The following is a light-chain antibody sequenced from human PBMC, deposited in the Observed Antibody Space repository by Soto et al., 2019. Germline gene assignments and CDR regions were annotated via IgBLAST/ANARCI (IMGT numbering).Light chain of an antibody. CDR3: QQYYSTPPYT. Sequence: IVMTQSPDSLAVSLGERATINCKSSKSVLFSSNNKNYLAWYRQKPGQPPKLLIYWASIRESGVPDRISGSGSGTDFTLTINNLQAEDVAVYYCQQYYSTPPYTFGQGTKLEIK. V-gene: IGKV4-1*01. CDR2: WAS. CDR1: KSVLFSSNNKNY. J-gene: IGKJ2*01.